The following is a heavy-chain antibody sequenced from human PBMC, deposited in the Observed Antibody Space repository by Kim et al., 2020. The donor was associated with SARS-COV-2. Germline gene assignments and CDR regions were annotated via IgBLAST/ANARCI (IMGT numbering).Heavy chain of an antibody. CDR3: SDAGKNMAANTGGH. J-gene: IGHJ1*01. D-gene: IGHD2-15*01. CDR1: VFSFSDSD. CDR2: VRNRARGYAT. Sequence: GGSLRLSCAASVFSFSDSDIHWVRQASGKGLEWVGQVRNRARGYATTYAASVQGSFTISRDDSTNTADLQMNSLKAEDTAFYYCSDAGKNMAANTGGHWG. V-gene: IGHV3-73*01.